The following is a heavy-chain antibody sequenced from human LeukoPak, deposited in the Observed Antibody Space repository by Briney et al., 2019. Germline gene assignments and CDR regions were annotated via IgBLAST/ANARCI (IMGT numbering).Heavy chain of an antibody. V-gene: IGHV7-4-1*02. Sequence: GASVKVSCKASGYTFTSYAMNWVRQDPGQGLEWMVRINTNTGNPTYAQGFTGRFVFSLDTSVSTAYLQISSLKAEDTAVYYCARRAKNSSGWSTRGYNWFDPWGQGTLVTVSS. CDR2: INTNTGNP. CDR1: GYTFTSYA. J-gene: IGHJ5*02. CDR3: ARRAKNSSGWSTRGYNWFDP. D-gene: IGHD6-19*01.